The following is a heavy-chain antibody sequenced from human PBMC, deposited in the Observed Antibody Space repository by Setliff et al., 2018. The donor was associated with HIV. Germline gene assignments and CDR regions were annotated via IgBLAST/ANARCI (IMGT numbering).Heavy chain of an antibody. Sequence: GESLKISCAASGFTFTISWMNWVRQAPGKGLEWVANINPDGSHRDYVDSVKGRFTISRDNAKNSLYLQMNSLRAEDTAVYYCARDRAYASFDYWGQGALVTVSS. V-gene: IGHV3-7*03. CDR2: INPDGSHR. D-gene: IGHD3-16*01. J-gene: IGHJ4*02. CDR3: ARDRAYASFDY. CDR1: GFTFTISW.